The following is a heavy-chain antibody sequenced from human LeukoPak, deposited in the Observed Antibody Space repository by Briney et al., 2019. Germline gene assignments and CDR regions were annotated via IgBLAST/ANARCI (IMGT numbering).Heavy chain of an antibody. J-gene: IGHJ4*02. CDR3: ARVTGGYNLVDY. CDR1: GFTFSSYS. CDR2: ISSSSSYI. D-gene: IGHD5-24*01. Sequence: GGFLRLSCAASGFTFSSYSMNWVRQAPGKGLEWVSSISSSSSYIYYADSVKGRFTISRDNAKNSLYLQMNSLRAEDTAVYYCARVTGGYNLVDYWGQGILVTVSS. V-gene: IGHV3-21*01.